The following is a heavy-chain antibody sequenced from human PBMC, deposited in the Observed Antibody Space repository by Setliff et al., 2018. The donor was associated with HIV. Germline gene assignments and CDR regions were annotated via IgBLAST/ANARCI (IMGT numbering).Heavy chain of an antibody. V-gene: IGHV4-59*11. D-gene: IGHD2-2*01. CDR1: GDSITGRW. CDR3: ARHICGTTACYAVDV. J-gene: IGHJ3*01. CDR2: IYHNGFA. Sequence: SEPLSLTCTVSGDSITGRWLSWIRQPPGKGLEWTGNIYHNGFANYNPSLKSRLTISVDTSKNQVSLTLSSVTPADTAVYYCARHICGTTACYAVDVWGPGTMVTVSS.